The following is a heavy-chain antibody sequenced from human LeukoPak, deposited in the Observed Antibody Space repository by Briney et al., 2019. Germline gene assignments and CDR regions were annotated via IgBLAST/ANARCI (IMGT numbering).Heavy chain of an antibody. D-gene: IGHD3-22*01. V-gene: IGHV3-21*04. CDR3: ARTYYYDSSGLYYFDY. Sequence: GGSLRLSCAASGFTFSSYSMNWVRQAPGKGLEWVLSISSSSSYIYYADSVKGRFTISRDNAKNSLYLQMNSLRAEDTAVYYCARTYYYDSSGLYYFDYWGQGTLVTVPS. CDR1: GFTFSSYS. CDR2: ISSSSSYI. J-gene: IGHJ4*02.